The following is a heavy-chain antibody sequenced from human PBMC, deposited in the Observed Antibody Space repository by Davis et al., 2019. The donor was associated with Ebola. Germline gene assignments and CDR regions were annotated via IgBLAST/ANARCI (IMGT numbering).Heavy chain of an antibody. CDR1: GFIFSSYG. D-gene: IGHD3-3*01. V-gene: IGHV3-30*03. CDR3: ARDLSYDFWSGYQYYYYGMDV. Sequence: GESLKISCAASGFIFSSYGMHWVRQAPGKGLEWVAVISYDGSNKYYADSVKGRFTISRDNAKNSLYLQMNSLRAEDTAVYYCARDLSYDFWSGYQYYYYGMDVWGQGTTVTVSS. J-gene: IGHJ6*02. CDR2: ISYDGSNK.